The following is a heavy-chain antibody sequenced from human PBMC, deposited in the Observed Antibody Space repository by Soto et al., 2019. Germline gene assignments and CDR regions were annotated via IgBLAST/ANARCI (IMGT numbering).Heavy chain of an antibody. CDR3: ARRERAAGTDWWFDP. CDR2: IYYSGST. D-gene: IGHD6-13*01. V-gene: IGHV4-39*01. J-gene: IGHJ5*02. Sequence: PSETLSLTCTVSGGSISSSSFHWGWIRQPPGKGLECIGSIYYSGSTYYSPSLKSRVTISVDTSKNQFSLKLSSVTAADTAVYYCARRERAAGTDWWFDPWGQGTMGTVSS. CDR1: GGSISSSSFH.